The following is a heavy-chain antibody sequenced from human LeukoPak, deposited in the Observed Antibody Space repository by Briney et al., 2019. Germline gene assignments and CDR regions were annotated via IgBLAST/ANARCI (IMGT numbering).Heavy chain of an antibody. CDR1: GFTFSNYN. CDR3: ATTPSYSSSSELDY. D-gene: IGHD6-6*01. J-gene: IGHJ4*02. Sequence: GGSLRLSCAASGFTFSNYNMNWVRQAPGKGLEWVSYISSSSSIIYYADSVKGRFTISRDNAKNSLYLQMNSLRAEDTAVYYCATTPSYSSSSELDYWGQGTLVTVSS. CDR2: ISSSSSII. V-gene: IGHV3-48*01.